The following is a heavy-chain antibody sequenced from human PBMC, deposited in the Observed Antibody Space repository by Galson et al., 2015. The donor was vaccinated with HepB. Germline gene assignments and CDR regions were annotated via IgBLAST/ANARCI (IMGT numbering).Heavy chain of an antibody. D-gene: IGHD6-19*01. V-gene: IGHV3-23*01. CDR1: GFTFRNYA. J-gene: IGHJ4*02. Sequence: SLRLSCAASGFTFRNYAMSWVRQAPGKGLEWVSAITPSGDNTYSADSVKGRFTISRDNSKNTLFLQKTGLTADDTAIYYCARVRPEYTSGWYRQALYYCDTWGQGTLVTVSS. CDR2: ITPSGDNT. CDR3: ARVRPEYTSGWYRQALYYCDT.